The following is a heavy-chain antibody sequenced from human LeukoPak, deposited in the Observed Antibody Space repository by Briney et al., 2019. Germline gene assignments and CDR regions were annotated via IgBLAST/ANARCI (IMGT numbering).Heavy chain of an antibody. CDR1: GFTFSSSA. J-gene: IGHJ4*02. D-gene: IGHD3-10*02. Sequence: GGSLRLSCAASGFTFSSSAMTWVRQAPGKGLEWVSNLSGSGDITYYADSVKGRFTVSRDNSKNTLFLEINSLRVEDTAVYYCVRGMFGVVLDYWGQGTLVTVSS. CDR3: VRGMFGVVLDY. CDR2: LSGSGDIT. V-gene: IGHV3-23*01.